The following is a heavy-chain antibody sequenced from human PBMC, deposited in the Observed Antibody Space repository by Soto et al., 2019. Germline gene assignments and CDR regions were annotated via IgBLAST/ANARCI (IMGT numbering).Heavy chain of an antibody. CDR3: ARMWGGAFDI. CDR2: IYNSGST. J-gene: IGHJ3*02. Sequence: QLQLQESGSGLVKPSQTLSLTCAVSGGSISSGGYSWSWIRQPPGKGLEWIGYIYNSGSTYYNPSLKSRVTKSVNRSKNQFSLKLSSVTAADTAVYYWARMWGGAFDIWGQGTMVTVSS. CDR1: GGSISSGGYS. V-gene: IGHV4-30-2*01. D-gene: IGHD3-16*01.